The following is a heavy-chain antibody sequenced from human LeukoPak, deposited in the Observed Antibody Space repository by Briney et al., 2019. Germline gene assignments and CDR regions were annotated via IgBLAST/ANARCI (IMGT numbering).Heavy chain of an antibody. D-gene: IGHD6-19*01. CDR2: IIPIFGTA. CDR1: GGTFSSYA. J-gene: IGHJ3*02. Sequence: SVKVSCKASGGTFSSYAISWVRQAPGQGLEWMGGIIPIFGTANYAQKFQGRVTITTDESTSTAYMELSSLRSEDTAVYYCARSIAVTYDAFDIWGQGTMVTVSS. V-gene: IGHV1-69*05. CDR3: ARSIAVTYDAFDI.